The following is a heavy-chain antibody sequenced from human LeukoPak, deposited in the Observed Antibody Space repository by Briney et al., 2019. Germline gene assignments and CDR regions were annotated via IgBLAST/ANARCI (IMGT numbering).Heavy chain of an antibody. J-gene: IGHJ4*02. V-gene: IGHV3-7*01. CDR3: ARTYSSSWYWKGYFDY. CDR2: IKEDGSEK. CDR1: GFTFSGYW. Sequence: GGSLRLSCAASGFTFSGYWMTWVRQAPGKGLEWVAHIKEDGSEKYYVDSVKGRFTISRDNAKNSLYLQMNSLRAEDTAVYYCARTYSSSWYWKGYFDYWGQGTLVTVSS. D-gene: IGHD6-13*01.